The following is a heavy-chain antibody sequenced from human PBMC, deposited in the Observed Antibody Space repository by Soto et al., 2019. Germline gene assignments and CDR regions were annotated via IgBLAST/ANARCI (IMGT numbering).Heavy chain of an antibody. CDR2: IYYSGST. D-gene: IGHD1-26*01. Sequence: QVQLQESGPGLVKPSETLSLTCTVSGGSVSSGSYYWSWIRQPPGKGLEWMGYIYYSGSTKYNPSLKSRVTISVDTSKNQFSLKLSSVTAADTAVYYCARAGLGDGSDYWGPGTLGTVSS. J-gene: IGHJ4*02. CDR3: ARAGLGDGSDY. V-gene: IGHV4-61*01. CDR1: GGSVSSGSYY.